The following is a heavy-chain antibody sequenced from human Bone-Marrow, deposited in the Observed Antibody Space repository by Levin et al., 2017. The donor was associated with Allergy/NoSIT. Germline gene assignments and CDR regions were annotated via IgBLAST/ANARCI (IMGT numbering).Heavy chain of an antibody. Sequence: GGSLRLSCAASGFTFSSYPMHWVRQAPGKGLDWVAVIWYDGSNKHYADSVKGRFTISRDNSKNTLYLQMNSLRAEDTAIYYCARDHPTERDYWGQGTLVTVSS. CDR3: ARDHPTERDY. V-gene: IGHV3-33*01. CDR1: GFTFSSYP. J-gene: IGHJ4*02. CDR2: IWYDGSNK.